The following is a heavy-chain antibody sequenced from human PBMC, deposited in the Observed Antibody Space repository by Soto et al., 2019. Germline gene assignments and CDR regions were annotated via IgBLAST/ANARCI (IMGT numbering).Heavy chain of an antibody. V-gene: IGHV3-23*01. CDR3: AKAKNDYNWDNRPPFDY. CDR1: GFTLRNYA. Sequence: SGGSLRLSCEASGFTLRNYAMTWIRQAPGKGPEWVSLISANDVGTYYAESVKTRFTISTDQSRNTVYLQMDSLRADDTAIYYCAKAKNDYNWDNRPPFDYWGQGTLVTVSS. J-gene: IGHJ4*02. CDR2: ISANDVGT. D-gene: IGHD1-20*01.